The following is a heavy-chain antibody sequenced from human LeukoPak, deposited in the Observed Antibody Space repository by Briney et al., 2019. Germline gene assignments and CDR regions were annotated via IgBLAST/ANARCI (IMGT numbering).Heavy chain of an antibody. Sequence: GGSLRLSCAASGFTFSSYWMSWVRQAPGKGLEWVSSISSSSSYIYYADSVKGRFTISRDNAKNSLYLQMNSLRAEDTAVYYCARGASSHDYGDYWGQGTLVTVSS. CDR2: ISSSSSYI. CDR3: ARGASSHDYGDY. J-gene: IGHJ4*02. V-gene: IGHV3-21*01. CDR1: GFTFSSYW.